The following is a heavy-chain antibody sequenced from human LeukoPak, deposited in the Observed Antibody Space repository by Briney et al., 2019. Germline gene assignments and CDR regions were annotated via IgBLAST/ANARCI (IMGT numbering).Heavy chain of an antibody. J-gene: IGHJ4*02. CDR1: GFTVSSNY. D-gene: IGHD6-13*01. Sequence: PGGSLRLSCAASGFTVSSNYMSWVRQAPGKGLEWVSVIYSGGSTYYADSVKGRFTISRDNSKNTLYLQMNSLRAEDTAVYYCAKGWIKQLVSPFDYWGQGTLVTVSS. CDR2: IYSGGST. V-gene: IGHV3-53*01. CDR3: AKGWIKQLVSPFDY.